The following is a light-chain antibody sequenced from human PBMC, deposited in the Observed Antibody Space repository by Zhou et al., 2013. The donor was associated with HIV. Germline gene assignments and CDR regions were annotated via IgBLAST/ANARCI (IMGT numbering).Light chain of an antibody. Sequence: VVLTQSPDTLSLSVGETATLSCRVSQSLDNTYLAWYQQRPGQSPRLLIYGTSTRATDIPGRFSGSGSGTEFTLTINKLEAEDCAIYFCQQYASSPYAFGQETRIEIK. CDR2: GTS. J-gene: IGKJ2*01. CDR1: QSLDNTY. V-gene: IGKV3-20*01. CDR3: QQYASSPYA.